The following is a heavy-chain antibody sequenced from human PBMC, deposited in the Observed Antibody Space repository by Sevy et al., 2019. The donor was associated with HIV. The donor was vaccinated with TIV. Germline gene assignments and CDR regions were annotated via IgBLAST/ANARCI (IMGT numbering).Heavy chain of an antibody. CDR3: AIGLGYCSGGSCQH. CDR1: GFTFSSYG. D-gene: IGHD2-15*01. Sequence: GGSLRLSCAASGFTFSSYGMHWVRQAPGKGLEWVSVISDSGGNTIYADSVKGRFTVSRDNSRNTLYLQMNSLGAEDTAIYYCAIGLGYCSGGSCQHWGEGTLVTVSS. CDR2: ISDSGGNT. V-gene: IGHV3-23*01. J-gene: IGHJ4*02.